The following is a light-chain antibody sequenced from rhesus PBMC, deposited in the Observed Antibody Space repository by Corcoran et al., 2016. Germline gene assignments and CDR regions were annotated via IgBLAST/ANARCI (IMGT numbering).Light chain of an antibody. CDR2: YTN. V-gene: IGKV1-32*01. Sequence: DIQMTQSPSSLSASVGDRVTITCRASQGISSYLNWYQQKPGKAPKLLIYYTNSLESGVPSRFSGSGSGTECTLTISSLQPEDFATYYCQQYNSLPLTFGPGTKLDIK. CDR3: QQYNSLPLT. CDR1: QGISSY. J-gene: IGKJ3*01.